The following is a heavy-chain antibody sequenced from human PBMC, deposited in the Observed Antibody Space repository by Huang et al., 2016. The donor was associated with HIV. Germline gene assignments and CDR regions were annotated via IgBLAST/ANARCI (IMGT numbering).Heavy chain of an antibody. V-gene: IGHV3-30*02. CDR2: MLSAGTNH. CDR1: EFPFSRYG. J-gene: IGHJ6*03. D-gene: IGHD4-17*01. Sequence: QVQLVESGGGVVQPGGSLRLSCSASEFPFSRYGMHWVSQAPGKGLEWVAVMLSAGTNHFDAYSRKGRIIISRDNARNKLFLQVNSLRSEDAGVYYCAKDPHDNGDYSLYQYYYYLDVWGKGTTVTVSS. CDR3: AKDPHDNGDYSLYQYYYYLDV.